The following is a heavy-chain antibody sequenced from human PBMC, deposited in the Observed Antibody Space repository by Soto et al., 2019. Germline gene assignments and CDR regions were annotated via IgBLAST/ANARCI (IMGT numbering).Heavy chain of an antibody. CDR2: ISKSDYT. D-gene: IGHD2-2*01. J-gene: IGHJ4*02. CDR1: GFAFNNYG. V-gene: IGHV3-21*01. CDR3: AREDSIIIPAVSDF. Sequence: LRLSCTVSGFAFNNYGVNWVRQAPGKGLEWVSSISKSDYTYYSDSVKGRFTISRDNAKNSVSLQMNTLRVEDTAVYYCAREDSIIIPAVSDFWGQGTLVTVSS.